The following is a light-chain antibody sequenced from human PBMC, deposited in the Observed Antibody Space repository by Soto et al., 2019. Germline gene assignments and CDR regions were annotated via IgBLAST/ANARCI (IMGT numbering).Light chain of an antibody. Sequence: EIVLTQSPATLSLSPGERATLSCRASQSVSSYLAWYQQKPGQAPRLLIYDASNRATGIPARFSGSGSGTDFTLTISSLEPEDFAVYYCQQRSKRFTFGRGTKVDIK. CDR2: DAS. CDR1: QSVSSY. CDR3: QQRSKRFT. V-gene: IGKV3-11*01. J-gene: IGKJ3*01.